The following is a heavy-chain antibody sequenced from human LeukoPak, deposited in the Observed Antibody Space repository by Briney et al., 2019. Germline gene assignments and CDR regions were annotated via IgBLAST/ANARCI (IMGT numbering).Heavy chain of an antibody. CDR2: INPNSGGT. J-gene: IGHJ3*02. V-gene: IGHV1-2*02. D-gene: IGHD3-16*01. CDR3: ARSGSRGRSYDDAFDI. CDR1: GYTFIDYY. Sequence: WASVKVSCKASGYTFIDYYIHWVRQAPGQGLEWLGWINPNSGGTNYAQKVQGRVNLIRETSINTAYKELSRLTSDDTALYYCARSGSRGRSYDDAFDIWGQGTMVTVSS.